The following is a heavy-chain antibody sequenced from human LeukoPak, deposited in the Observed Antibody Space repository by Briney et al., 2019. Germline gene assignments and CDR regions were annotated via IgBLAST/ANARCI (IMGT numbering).Heavy chain of an antibody. CDR2: ISWNSGSI. CDR3: AKDMGSGDTAMVAAFDI. V-gene: IGHV3-9*01. D-gene: IGHD5-18*01. J-gene: IGHJ3*02. Sequence: GGSLRLSCAASGFTFDDYAMHWVRQAPGKGLEWVSGISWNSGSIGYADSVKGRFTISRDNAKNSLYLQMNSLRAEDTALYYCAKDMGSGDTAMVAAFDIWGQGTMVTVSS. CDR1: GFTFDDYA.